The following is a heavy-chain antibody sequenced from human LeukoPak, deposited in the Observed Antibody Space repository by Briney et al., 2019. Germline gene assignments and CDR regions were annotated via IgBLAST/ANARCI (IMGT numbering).Heavy chain of an antibody. CDR2: IYYSGSA. Sequence: SETLSLTCTVSGGSISSSGYYWGWIRQPPGKGLEWIGSIYYSGSAYYNPALKSRVAISVDTSKNQFSLKLSSVTAADTAVYYCARLRGYSYGHFDFWGQGTLVTVSS. CDR3: ARLRGYSYGHFDF. CDR1: GGSISSSGYY. J-gene: IGHJ4*02. V-gene: IGHV4-39*01. D-gene: IGHD5-18*01.